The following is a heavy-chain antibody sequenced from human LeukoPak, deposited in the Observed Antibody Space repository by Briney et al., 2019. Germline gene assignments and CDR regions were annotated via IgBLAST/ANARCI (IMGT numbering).Heavy chain of an antibody. V-gene: IGHV1-69*05. CDR2: IIPIFGTA. Sequence: SVKVSCKASGGTFSSYAISWVRQAPGQGLERMGGIIPIFGTANYAQKFQGRVTITTDESTSTAYMELSSLRSEDTAVYYCASGGYGDYYFDYWGQGTLVTVSS. D-gene: IGHD4-17*01. CDR1: GGTFSSYA. J-gene: IGHJ4*02. CDR3: ASGGYGDYYFDY.